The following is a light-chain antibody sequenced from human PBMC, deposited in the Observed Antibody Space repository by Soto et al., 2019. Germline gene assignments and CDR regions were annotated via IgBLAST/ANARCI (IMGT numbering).Light chain of an antibody. J-gene: IGKJ1*01. Sequence: EIVLTQSPGTLSLSPGERATLSCRASQSVSSSYLAWYQQKPGQAPRLLIYGASSRATGIPDRFSGSGSGTDFRLTISRLVPEDFAVYYCEQYGSSPGTFGQGAKVEIK. CDR2: GAS. CDR3: EQYGSSPGT. V-gene: IGKV3-20*01. CDR1: QSVSSSY.